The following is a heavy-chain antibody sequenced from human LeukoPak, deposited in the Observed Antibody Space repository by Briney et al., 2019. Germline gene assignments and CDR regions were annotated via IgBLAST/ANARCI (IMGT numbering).Heavy chain of an antibody. CDR2: ISAYNGNT. V-gene: IGHV1-18*01. CDR1: GYTFTSYG. D-gene: IGHD2-2*01. CDR3: ARTIVVVPAEEYYFDY. Sequence: GASVKVSCKASGYTFTSYGISWVRQAPGQGLEWMGWISAYNGNTNYAQKLQGRVTMTTDTSTSTAYMELRSLRSDDTAVYYCARTIVVVPAEEYYFDYWGQGTLVTVSS. J-gene: IGHJ4*02.